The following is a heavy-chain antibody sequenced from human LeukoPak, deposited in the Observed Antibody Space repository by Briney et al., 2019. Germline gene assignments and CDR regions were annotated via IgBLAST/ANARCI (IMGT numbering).Heavy chain of an antibody. CDR2: IIPIFGTA. Sequence: ASVKVSCKASGGTFSSYAISWVRQAPGQGLEWMGGIIPIFGTANYAQKFQGRVTITADESTSTAYMELSSLRSEDTAVYYCARGLLSHGAPSHFDYWGQGTLVTVSS. CDR1: GGTFSSYA. V-gene: IGHV1-69*13. D-gene: IGHD4-17*01. J-gene: IGHJ4*02. CDR3: ARGLLSHGAPSHFDY.